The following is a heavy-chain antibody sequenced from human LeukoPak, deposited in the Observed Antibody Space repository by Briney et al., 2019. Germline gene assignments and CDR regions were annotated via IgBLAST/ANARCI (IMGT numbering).Heavy chain of an antibody. D-gene: IGHD3-9*01. V-gene: IGHV3-21*05. CDR1: GFSFTDYP. Sequence: PGGSLRLSCATSGFSFTDYPMNWVRQAPGKGLEWISNIRTTAEGAKYAYYADSVKGRFTISRDNSKNMLYLQMNSLRAEDTAVYYCARAPEGLEGYFDWSIEYYFDYWGQGTLVTVSS. CDR3: ARAPEGLEGYFDWSIEYYFDY. J-gene: IGHJ4*02. CDR2: IRTTAEGAKYA.